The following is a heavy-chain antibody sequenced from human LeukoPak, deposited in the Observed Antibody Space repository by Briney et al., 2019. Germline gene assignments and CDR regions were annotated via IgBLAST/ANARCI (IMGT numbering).Heavy chain of an antibody. CDR3: AKRVVVGATSPYSDFQD. J-gene: IGHJ1*01. CDR2: ISGSGVTT. CDR1: GFTFSSYA. V-gene: IGHV3-23*01. Sequence: GGSLRLSCVASGFTFSSYAMSWVRQAPGKGLEWVSAISGSGVTTHYAGSVKGRFSISRDNSKNTLYLQMNSLRAEDTALYYCAKRVVVGATSPYSDFQDLGQGTLVTVSS. D-gene: IGHD1-26*01.